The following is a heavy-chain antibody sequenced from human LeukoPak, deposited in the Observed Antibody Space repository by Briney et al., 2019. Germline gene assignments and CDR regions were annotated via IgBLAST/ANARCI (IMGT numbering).Heavy chain of an antibody. J-gene: IGHJ6*04. CDR2: ISYDGSDK. D-gene: IGHD5-12*01. CDR1: RFTFSNYA. Sequence: GGSLRLSCAASRFTFSNYAMHWVRQAPGKGLEWVAIISYDGSDKYYADSVKGRFAISRDYSNSTLFLQMNSLKTEDTAVYYCARAFRSTDIKARPLDVWGKGTTVTVSS. CDR3: ARAFRSTDIKARPLDV. V-gene: IGHV3-30*09.